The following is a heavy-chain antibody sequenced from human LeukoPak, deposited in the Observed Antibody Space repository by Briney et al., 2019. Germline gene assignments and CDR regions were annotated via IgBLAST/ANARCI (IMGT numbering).Heavy chain of an antibody. V-gene: IGHV1-2*02. D-gene: IGHD6-13*01. CDR1: GYTFTGYY. CDR2: INPNSGGT. Sequence: ASVKVSCKASGYTFTGYYMHWVRQAPGQGLEWMGWINPNSGGTKYAQKFQGRVTMTRDTSISTAYMELSSLRSDDTAFYYCARAPMGAAALYWGQGTLVTVSS. J-gene: IGHJ4*02. CDR3: ARAPMGAAALY.